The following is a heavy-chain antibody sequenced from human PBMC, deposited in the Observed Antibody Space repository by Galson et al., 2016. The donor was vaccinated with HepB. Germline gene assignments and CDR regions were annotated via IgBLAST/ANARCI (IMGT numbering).Heavy chain of an antibody. Sequence: SVKVSCKASGYTFTAYYMHWVRQAPGQGLEWMGWINPNSGGTNYAQKFQGRVTMTRDTSISTAYMEVSRLRSDDTAMYYWARFMTTVRTVLHPWVQGPRSPSPQ. CDR3: ARFMTTVRTVLHP. J-gene: IGHJ5*02. D-gene: IGHD4-11*01. CDR1: GYTFTAYY. V-gene: IGHV1-2*02. CDR2: INPNSGGT.